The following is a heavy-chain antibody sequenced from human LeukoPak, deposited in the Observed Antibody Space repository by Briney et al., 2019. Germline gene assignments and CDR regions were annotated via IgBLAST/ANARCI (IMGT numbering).Heavy chain of an antibody. CDR2: ISYDGSNK. CDR1: GFTFSSYG. V-gene: IGHV3-30*04. D-gene: IGHD6-13*01. CDR3: ARADSSSLGFYY. Sequence: GGSLRLSCAASGFTFSSYGMHWVRQAPGKGLEWVAVISYDGSNKYYADSVKGRFTISRDNSKNTLYLQMNSLRAEDTAVYYCARADSSSLGFYYWGQGTLVTVSS. J-gene: IGHJ4*02.